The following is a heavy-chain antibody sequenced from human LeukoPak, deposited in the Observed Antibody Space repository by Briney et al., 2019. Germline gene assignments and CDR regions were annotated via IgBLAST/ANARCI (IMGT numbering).Heavy chain of an antibody. V-gene: IGHV3-48*02. Sequence: GGSLRLSCAASGFTFRSYAMHWVRQAPGKGLEWVSYISSSSSTIHYADSVKGRFTISRDNAKNSLHLQMNSLRDEDTAVYYCARDTGYDYGIDFWGQGTLVTVSS. CDR2: ISSSSSTI. CDR1: GFTFRSYA. D-gene: IGHD4-17*01. J-gene: IGHJ4*02. CDR3: ARDTGYDYGIDF.